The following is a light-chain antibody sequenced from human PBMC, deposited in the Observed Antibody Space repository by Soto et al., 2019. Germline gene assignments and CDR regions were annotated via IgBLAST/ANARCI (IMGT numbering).Light chain of an antibody. CDR3: QQYNNWPWT. Sequence: EIVLTQSPGTLSLSPGERGTLSCRASQTVSSNFLAWYQQKPGQAPRLLIHGASTRATGFPARFSGSGSGTEFTLTISSLQSEDFAVYYCQQYNNWPWTFGQGTKVDIK. V-gene: IGKV3-15*01. J-gene: IGKJ1*01. CDR1: QTVSSN. CDR2: GAS.